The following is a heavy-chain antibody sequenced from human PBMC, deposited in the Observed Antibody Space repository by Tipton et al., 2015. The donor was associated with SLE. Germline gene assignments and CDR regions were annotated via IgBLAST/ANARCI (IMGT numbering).Heavy chain of an antibody. CDR3: ARGQDFWSGYYYYYMDV. V-gene: IGHV4-59*12. D-gene: IGHD3-3*01. CDR2: IYYSGST. Sequence: TLSLTCTVSGGSISSYYWSWIRQPPGKGLEWIGYIYYSGSTNYNPSLKSRVTISVDTSKNQFSLKLSSVTAADTAVYYCARGQDFWSGYYYYYMDVWGKGTTVTVSS. CDR1: GGSISSYY. J-gene: IGHJ6*03.